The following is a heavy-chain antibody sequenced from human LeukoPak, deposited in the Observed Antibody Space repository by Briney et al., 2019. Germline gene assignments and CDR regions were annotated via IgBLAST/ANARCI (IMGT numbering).Heavy chain of an antibody. CDR3: ARLLATWDYYYMDV. CDR1: GFTFSTYS. CDR2: IGGSGSFI. D-gene: IGHD3-3*02. J-gene: IGHJ6*03. V-gene: IGHV3-48*02. Sequence: GGSLRLSCAGSGFTFSTYSIKWVRQAPGKGLAWVSHIGGSGSFIYYADSVRGRFSISRDNAKNSVFLQMNSLRDEDTGVYFCARLLATWDYYYMDVWGKGTTATVSS.